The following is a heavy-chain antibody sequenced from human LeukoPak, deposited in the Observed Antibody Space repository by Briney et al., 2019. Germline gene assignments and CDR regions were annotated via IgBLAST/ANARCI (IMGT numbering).Heavy chain of an antibody. CDR2: IYYSGST. D-gene: IGHD3-22*01. CDR3: ARDPGEYYDSSGYYYNYFDY. J-gene: IGHJ4*02. V-gene: IGHV4-31*11. CDR1: GGSISSGGYS. Sequence: PSQTLSLTCAVSGGSISSGGYSWSWIRQPPGKGLEWIGYIYYSGSTYYNPSLKSRVTISVDTSKNQFSLKLSSVTAADTAVYYCARDPGEYYDSSGYYYNYFDYWGQGTLVTVSS.